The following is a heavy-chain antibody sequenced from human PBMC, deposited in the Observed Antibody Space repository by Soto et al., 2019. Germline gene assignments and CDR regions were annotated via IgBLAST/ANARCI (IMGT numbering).Heavy chain of an antibody. V-gene: IGHV4-59*01. Sequence: QVQLQESGPGLVKPSETLSLTCAVSGDSISSYYCMWIRQPPGKGLESIGYLYYGRSANYNPSLRRGXSXSXDTSTNQCSLTLSSMTAADTAVYYCALRSMAVVPEYWGQGTLVTVSS. D-gene: IGHD3-22*01. CDR1: GDSISSYY. CDR3: ALRSMAVVPEY. J-gene: IGHJ4*02. CDR2: LYYGRSA.